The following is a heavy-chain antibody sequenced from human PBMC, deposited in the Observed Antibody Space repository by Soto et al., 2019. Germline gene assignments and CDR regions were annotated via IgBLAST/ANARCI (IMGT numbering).Heavy chain of an antibody. CDR2: GSYSGTT. D-gene: IGHD4-17*01. V-gene: IGHV4-61*01. CDR1: GVSVSSGSFY. CDR3: AKGATVTQFDY. Sequence: SETLSLTCTVSGVSVSSGSFYWAWIRQPPGKGLEWIGFGSYSGTTNYKLSLKGRITISVDTSRSQISLKVSSLTAADTAVYYWAKGATVTQFDYWGRGTLVTVSS. J-gene: IGHJ4*02.